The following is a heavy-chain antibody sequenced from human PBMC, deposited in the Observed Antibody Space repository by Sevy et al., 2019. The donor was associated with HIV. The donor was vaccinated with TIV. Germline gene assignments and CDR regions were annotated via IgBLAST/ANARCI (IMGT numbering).Heavy chain of an antibody. CDR2: ISYDGSNK. CDR3: ARDPLAMATIGGYFDY. D-gene: IGHD5-12*01. V-gene: IGHV3-30-3*01. CDR1: GFTFSSYA. J-gene: IGHJ4*02. Sequence: GGSLRLSCAASGFTFSSYAMHWVRQAPGKGLEWVAVISYDGSNKYYADSVKGQFTISRDNSKNTLYLQMNSLRAEDTAVYYCARDPLAMATIGGYFDYWGQGTLVTVSS.